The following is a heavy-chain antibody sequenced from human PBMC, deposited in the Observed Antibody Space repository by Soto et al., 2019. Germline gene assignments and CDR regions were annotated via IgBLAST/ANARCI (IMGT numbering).Heavy chain of an antibody. CDR1: GFTFSSYA. Sequence: PGGSLRLSCAASGFTFSSYAMHWVRQAPGKGLEWVALMWYDRSHTYYAESVKGRFNISRDESKNMLFLHMSGLRAEDTAVYYCAREGADDRDYFEIWGQGKMVTV. CDR3: AREGADDRDYFEI. V-gene: IGHV3-33*01. J-gene: IGHJ3*02. D-gene: IGHD1-1*01. CDR2: MWYDRSHT.